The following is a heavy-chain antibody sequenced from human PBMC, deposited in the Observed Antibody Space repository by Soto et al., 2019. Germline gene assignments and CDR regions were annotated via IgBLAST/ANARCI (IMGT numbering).Heavy chain of an antibody. CDR2: ISYDGSNK. V-gene: IGHV3-30*18. D-gene: IGHD3-22*01. CDR3: AKVFQTYYYDSTGSL. J-gene: IGHJ4*02. Sequence: QVQLVESGGGVVQPGRSLRLSCAAYGFTFSSYGMHWVRQAPGKGLEWVAVISYDGSNKYYADSVKGRFTISRDNSKNTLYLQMNSLRAEDTAVYYCAKVFQTYYYDSTGSLWGQGTLVTVSS. CDR1: GFTFSSYG.